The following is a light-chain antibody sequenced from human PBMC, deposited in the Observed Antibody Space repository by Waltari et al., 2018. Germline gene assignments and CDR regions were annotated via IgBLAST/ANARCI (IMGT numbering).Light chain of an antibody. CDR2: DVS. Sequence: QSALTQPASVSGSPGQSITISCTGTSSDVGYNYVSWYQQFPGKAPKLVIYDVSRRPSGVSNRFAGSKSGNTASLTISGLQAEDEADYLCSSYITSSTLFGGGTKLTVL. CDR1: SSDVGYNY. J-gene: IGLJ2*01. CDR3: SSYITSSTL. V-gene: IGLV2-14*01.